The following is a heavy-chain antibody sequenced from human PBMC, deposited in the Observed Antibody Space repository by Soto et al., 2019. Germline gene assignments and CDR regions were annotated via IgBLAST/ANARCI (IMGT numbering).Heavy chain of an antibody. D-gene: IGHD6-13*01. CDR2: IDPSDSYT. Sequence: PGESLTISCKGSGYSFTSYWISWVRQMPGKGLEWLGRIDPSDSYTNYSPSFQGHVTISADKSISTAYLQWSTLKASDTAMYYGARHFSYSSSFPGRRFDPWGQGTPVTVSS. CDR3: ARHFSYSSSFPGRRFDP. V-gene: IGHV5-10-1*01. J-gene: IGHJ5*02. CDR1: GYSFTSYW.